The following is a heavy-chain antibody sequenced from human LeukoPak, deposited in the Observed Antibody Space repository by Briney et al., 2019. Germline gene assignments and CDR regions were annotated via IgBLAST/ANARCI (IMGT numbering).Heavy chain of an antibody. V-gene: IGHV3-64*01. CDR1: GFNLRSYA. Sequence: GGSLRLSCAASGFNLRSYAIHWVRQAPGKGLEHVSAISGDGGTTPYAQSLKGKCTISRDNSKKMAYLQLGGLKTEDMAVYYCARGDTSLGGAFDIWGQGTMVTVSP. J-gene: IGHJ3*02. CDR3: ARGDTSLGGAFDI. CDR2: ISGDGGTT. D-gene: IGHD3-16*01.